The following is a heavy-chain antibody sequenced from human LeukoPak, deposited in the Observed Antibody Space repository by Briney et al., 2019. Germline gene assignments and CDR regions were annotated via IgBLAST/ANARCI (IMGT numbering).Heavy chain of an antibody. D-gene: IGHD3-10*02. V-gene: IGHV3-21*01. CDR3: AELGITMIGGV. J-gene: IGHJ6*04. CDR2: IDYSGGDT. Sequence: GGSLRLSCAASGFTFSSYSMNWVRQAPGKGLEWVSSIDYSGGDTHYADSVKGRFTISRDNAKNSLYLQMNSLRAEDTAVYYCAELGITMIGGVWGKGTTVTISS. CDR1: GFTFSSYS.